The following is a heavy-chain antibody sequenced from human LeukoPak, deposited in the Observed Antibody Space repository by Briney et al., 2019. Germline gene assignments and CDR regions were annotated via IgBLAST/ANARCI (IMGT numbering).Heavy chain of an antibody. J-gene: IGHJ4*02. V-gene: IGHV3-74*01. CDR1: GFIFSTYG. D-gene: IGHD6-19*01. CDR3: ARAGYSSGWYYFDY. CDR2: SKNDGRST. Sequence: GRSLRLSCAASGFIFSTYGMHWVRQAPGKGLVWVSRSKNDGRSTSYADSVKGRFTISRDSAKNTLFLQMDSLRAEDTAVYYCARAGYSSGWYYFDYWGQGTLVTVSS.